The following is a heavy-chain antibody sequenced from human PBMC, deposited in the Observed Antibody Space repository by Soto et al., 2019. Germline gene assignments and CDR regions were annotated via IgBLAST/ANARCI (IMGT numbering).Heavy chain of an antibody. Sequence: QVQLQESGPGLVKPSQTLSLTCAVSGGSLNSGGYYWSWIRQRPGKGLEWIGYMYYSGSPYYNPSHRSRLTMSVDTSKNHFSLKLSSVTAADTAVYYCARGNYGDPCYFDYWGQGILVTVSS. J-gene: IGHJ4*03. D-gene: IGHD4-17*01. V-gene: IGHV4-31*11. CDR1: GGSLNSGGYY. CDR3: ARGNYGDPCYFDY. CDR2: MYYSGSP.